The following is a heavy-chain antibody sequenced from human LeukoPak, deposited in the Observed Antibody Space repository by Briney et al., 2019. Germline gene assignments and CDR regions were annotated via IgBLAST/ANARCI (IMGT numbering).Heavy chain of an antibody. Sequence: PGGSLRLSCAASGFTFSSYAMPWVRQAPGKGLEYVSAISSNGGSTYYANSVKGRFTISRDNSKNALYLQMGSLRAEDMAVYYCAREAVGFDYWGQGTLVTVSS. V-gene: IGHV3-64*01. CDR1: GFTFSSYA. CDR2: ISSNGGST. D-gene: IGHD6-19*01. CDR3: AREAVGFDY. J-gene: IGHJ4*02.